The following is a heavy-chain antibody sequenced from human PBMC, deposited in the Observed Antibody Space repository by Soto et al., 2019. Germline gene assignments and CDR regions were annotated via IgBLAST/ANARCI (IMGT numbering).Heavy chain of an antibody. Sequence: QVQLQESGPGLATPSGTLSLTCAVSGVSISSGNWWTWVRQTPQRGLEYIGEIFHDGTANYYPSFERRVAISVDTSKNQFSLKLTSVTAADTAIYFCARLVYDTRLNYMYFDFWGQGALVTASS. CDR2: IFHDGTA. CDR3: ARLVYDTRLNYMYFDF. J-gene: IGHJ4*02. V-gene: IGHV4-4*02. D-gene: IGHD2-8*01. CDR1: GVSISSGNW.